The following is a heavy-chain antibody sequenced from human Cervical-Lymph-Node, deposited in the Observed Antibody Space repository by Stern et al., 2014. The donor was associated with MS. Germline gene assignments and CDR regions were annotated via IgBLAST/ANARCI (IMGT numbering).Heavy chain of an antibody. CDR1: GYTFTSSG. Sequence: VQLVESGAEVKKPGASVKVSCKASGYTFTSSGIRWVRQAPGQGLEWMGWISTYNGNTNYAEKLQSRVTMTTDTSTSTAYMELRSLISDDTAVYYCARGLLGSENAFDIWGQGTMVTVSS. CDR2: ISTYNGNT. J-gene: IGHJ3*02. V-gene: IGHV1-18*01. D-gene: IGHD2-15*01. CDR3: ARGLLGSENAFDI.